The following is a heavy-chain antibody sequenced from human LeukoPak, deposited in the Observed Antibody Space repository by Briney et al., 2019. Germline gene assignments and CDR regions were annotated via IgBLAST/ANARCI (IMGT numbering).Heavy chain of an antibody. CDR1: GGSIRSTNW. V-gene: IGHV4-4*02. J-gene: IGHJ4*02. CDR2: IYHSGST. D-gene: IGHD3-10*01. Sequence: KPSETLSLTCAVSGGSIRSTNWWSWVRQPPGKGLEWIGEIYHSGSTNYNPSLKSRVTISVDKSKNQFSLNVNSMTAADTAVYYCAGYGSGSWGQGTLVTVSS. CDR3: AGYGSGS.